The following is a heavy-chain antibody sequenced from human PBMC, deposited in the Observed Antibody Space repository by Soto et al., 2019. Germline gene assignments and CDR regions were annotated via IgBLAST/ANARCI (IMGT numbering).Heavy chain of an antibody. CDR2: IWYDGSNK. D-gene: IGHD4-17*01. CDR3: ASSKGDYPLFDY. J-gene: IGHJ4*02. CDR1: GFTFSSYG. V-gene: IGHV3-33*01. Sequence: QVQRVESGGGVVQPWRSLSLSCAASGFTFSSYGMHWFRQAPGKGLEWVAVIWYDGSNKYYADSVKGRFTISRDNSKNTLYLQMNSLRAEDTAVYYCASSKGDYPLFDYWGQGTLVTVSS.